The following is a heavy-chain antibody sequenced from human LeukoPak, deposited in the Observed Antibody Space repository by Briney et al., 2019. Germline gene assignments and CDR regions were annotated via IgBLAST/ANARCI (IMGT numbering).Heavy chain of an antibody. CDR3: ARVLDGN. CDR1: GFTFSSYW. D-gene: IGHD5-24*01. Sequence: GGSLRLSCAASGFTFSSYWMTWVRQTPGKGLQWVANIKQDGSEKYYVDSVKGRFTISRDNAKNSLYLQMDSLRTEDTAVYYCARVLDGNWGQGTLVTVSS. CDR2: IKQDGSEK. V-gene: IGHV3-7*01. J-gene: IGHJ4*02.